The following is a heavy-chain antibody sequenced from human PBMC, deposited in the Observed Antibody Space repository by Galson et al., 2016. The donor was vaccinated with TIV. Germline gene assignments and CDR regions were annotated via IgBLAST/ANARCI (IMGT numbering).Heavy chain of an antibody. Sequence: SLRLSCAASEFAFANFWMTWVRQAPGKGLEWVANIKQDGSEKYYVDSVKGRFTISRDNAKNSVYLQMDSLRADDTAVYYCAKDVGVKGELIEVADYWGQGTLVTVSS. CDR1: EFAFANFW. V-gene: IGHV3-7*03. D-gene: IGHD1-26*01. CDR2: IKQDGSEK. J-gene: IGHJ4*02. CDR3: AKDVGVKGELIEVADY.